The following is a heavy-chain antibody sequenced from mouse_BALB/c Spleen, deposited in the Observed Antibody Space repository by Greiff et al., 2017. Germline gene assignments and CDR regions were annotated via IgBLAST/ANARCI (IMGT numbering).Heavy chain of an antibody. J-gene: IGHJ4*01. V-gene: IGHV2-4-1*01. CDR3: ARGYRNAMDY. D-gene: IGHD2-14*01. CDR1: GFSLTSYG. Sequence: VHLVESGPGLVQPSQSLSITCTVSGFSLTSYGVHWVRQSPGKGLEWLGVIWSGGSTDYNAAFISRLSISKDNSKSQVFFKMNSLQADDTAIYYCARGYRNAMDYWGQGTSVTVSS. CDR2: IWSGGST.